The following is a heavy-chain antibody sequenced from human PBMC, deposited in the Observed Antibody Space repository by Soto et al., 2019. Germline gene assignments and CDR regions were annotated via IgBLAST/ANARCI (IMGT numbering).Heavy chain of an antibody. Sequence: SVEVSCKASGGTFSSYAISWVRQAPGQVLEWMGGTIPIFGTANYAQKFQGRVTITADESTSTAYMELSSLRSEDTAVYYCAVGGGATFSPNVFDIWGQGTMVTVSS. CDR3: AVGGGATFSPNVFDI. D-gene: IGHD1-26*01. J-gene: IGHJ3*02. CDR2: TIPIFGTA. CDR1: GGTFSSYA. V-gene: IGHV1-69*13.